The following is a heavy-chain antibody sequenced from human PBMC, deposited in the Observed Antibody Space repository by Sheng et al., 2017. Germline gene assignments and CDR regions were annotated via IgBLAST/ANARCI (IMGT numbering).Heavy chain of an antibody. CDR1: GITFSGYL. V-gene: IGHV3-7*01. J-gene: IGHJ4*02. D-gene: IGHD1-1*01. Sequence: EVQLVESGGGLVQPGGSLRLSCAASGITFSGYLLNWVHQSPGKGLEWVANIEPDGSDKYYVDSVKGRFTISRDDARDSLYLQMNNLRVEDTAVYFCARDRWNDYWGQGTLVTVSS. CDR3: ARDRWNDY. CDR2: IEPDGSDK.